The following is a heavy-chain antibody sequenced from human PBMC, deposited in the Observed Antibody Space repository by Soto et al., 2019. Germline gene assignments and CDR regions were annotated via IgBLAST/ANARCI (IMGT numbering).Heavy chain of an antibody. J-gene: IGHJ4*02. Sequence: LKLSCAASGFTFNNYGMSWVRQAPGKGLEWVSAITDSGGSTYYADSVKGRFTISRDNSKNTVYLQMNSLRAEDTAVYYCAKAATVVTLYYFDYWGQGTLVTVSS. CDR2: ITDSGGST. D-gene: IGHD4-17*01. CDR3: AKAATVVTLYYFDY. CDR1: GFTFNNYG. V-gene: IGHV3-23*01.